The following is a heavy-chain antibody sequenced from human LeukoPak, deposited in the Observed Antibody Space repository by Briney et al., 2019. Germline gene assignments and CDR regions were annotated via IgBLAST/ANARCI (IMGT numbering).Heavy chain of an antibody. Sequence: GGSLRLSCAASGFTFDDYTMHWVRQAPGKGLEWVSLISWDGGSTYYADSVKGRFTISRDNSKNTLYLQMNSLRAEDTAVYYCAKGPLTMIVVGGAFDIWGQGTMVTVSS. J-gene: IGHJ3*02. CDR3: AKGPLTMIVVGGAFDI. V-gene: IGHV3-43*01. D-gene: IGHD3-22*01. CDR2: ISWDGGST. CDR1: GFTFDDYT.